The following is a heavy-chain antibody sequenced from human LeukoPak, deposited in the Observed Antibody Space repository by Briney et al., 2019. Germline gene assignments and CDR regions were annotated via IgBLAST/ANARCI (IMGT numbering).Heavy chain of an antibody. V-gene: IGHV1-69*01. CDR3: ARGRGGTNWFDP. D-gene: IGHD4-23*01. J-gene: IGHJ5*02. CDR2: IIPIFGTA. Sequence: SVKVSCKASGGTFSGYAISWVRQAPGQGLEWMGGIIPIFGTANYAQKFQGRVTITADESTSTAYMELSSLRSEDTAVYYCARGRGGTNWFDPWGQGTLVTVSS. CDR1: GGTFSGYA.